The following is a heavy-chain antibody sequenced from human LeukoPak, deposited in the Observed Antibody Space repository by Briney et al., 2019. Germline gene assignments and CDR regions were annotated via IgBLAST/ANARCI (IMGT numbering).Heavy chain of an antibody. CDR1: GGSISSYY. CDR2: IYYSGST. J-gene: IGHJ4*02. V-gene: IGHV4-59*01. D-gene: IGHD3-16*02. CDR3: ARIMITFGGVIAFDY. Sequence: SETLSLTCTVFGGSISSYYWSWIRQPPGKGLEWIGYIYYSGSTNYNPSLKSRVTISVDTSKNQFSLKLSSVTAADTAVYYCARIMITFGGVIAFDYWGQGTLVTVSS.